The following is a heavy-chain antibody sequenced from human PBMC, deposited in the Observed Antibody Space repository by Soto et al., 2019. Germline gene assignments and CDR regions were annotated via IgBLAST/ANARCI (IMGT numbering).Heavy chain of an antibody. CDR3: ARRRGSGSDYYYNYGMGV. CDR2: IHGGDSNT. Sequence: GESLKISCKGSGYMFTNYWIGWVRQMPGKGLEWMGIIHGGDSNTRYSPSFDGQVTISTDKSINTAYLQWSSLKASDTAIYYCARRRGSGSDYYYNYGMGVWGQGTTVTVSS. D-gene: IGHD1-26*01. CDR1: GYMFTNYW. V-gene: IGHV5-51*01. J-gene: IGHJ6*02.